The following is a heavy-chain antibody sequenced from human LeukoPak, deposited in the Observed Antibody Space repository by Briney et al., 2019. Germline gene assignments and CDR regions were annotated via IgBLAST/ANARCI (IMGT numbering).Heavy chain of an antibody. CDR2: IYYSGTT. D-gene: IGHD2-15*01. CDR1: GGSISTYY. Sequence: PSETLSLTCTVSGGSISTYYWTWIRQPPGKGLEWIGYIYYSGTTNYNPSLKSRVIISVDKSKNQFSLTLSSVTAADTAVYYCARHRHCSGGSCYGDQRYWGQGTLVTVSS. CDR3: ARHRHCSGGSCYGDQRY. V-gene: IGHV4-59*08. J-gene: IGHJ4*02.